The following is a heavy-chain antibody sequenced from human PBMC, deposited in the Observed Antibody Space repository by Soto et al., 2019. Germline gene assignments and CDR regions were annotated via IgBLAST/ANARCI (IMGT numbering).Heavy chain of an antibody. CDR1: GGTFSSYT. CDR3: ARAGYSSSHPIDY. D-gene: IGHD6-6*01. V-gene: IGHV1-69*02. Sequence: QVQLVQSGAEVKKPGSSVKVSCKASGGTFSSYTISWVRQAPGQGLEWMGRIIPILGIANYAQKFQGRVTITADKSTSTADMELSSLRSEDTAVYYCARAGYSSSHPIDYWGQGTLVTVSS. CDR2: IIPILGIA. J-gene: IGHJ4*02.